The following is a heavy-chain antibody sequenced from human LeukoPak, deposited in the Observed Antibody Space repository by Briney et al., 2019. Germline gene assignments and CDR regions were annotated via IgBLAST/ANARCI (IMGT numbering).Heavy chain of an antibody. D-gene: IGHD2-2*01. CDR2: IYYSGIT. V-gene: IGHV4-59*01. CDR1: GGSINPYY. Sequence: PSETLSLTYTDSGGSINPYYCIWIRQSPGTGLEWIGYIYYSGITDYNPSLKSRVTFSIDTSKKQFSLNLTSVTAADTAIYFCARGRGHQHYYMGVWGKGTMVTVSS. CDR3: ARGRGHQHYYMGV. J-gene: IGHJ6*03.